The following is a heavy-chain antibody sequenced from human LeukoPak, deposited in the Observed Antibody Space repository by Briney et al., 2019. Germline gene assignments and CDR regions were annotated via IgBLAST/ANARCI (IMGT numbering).Heavy chain of an antibody. V-gene: IGHV4-38-2*02. CDR2: IYHSGST. D-gene: IGHD5-24*01. CDR1: GYSISSGYN. CDR3: ARDSGDGYNLH. J-gene: IGHJ4*02. Sequence: SETLSLTCTVSGYSISSGYNWGWIRQPPGKGLEWIGYIYHSGSTYYNPSLKSRVTISVDRSKNQFSLKLSSVTAADTAVYYCARDSGDGYNLHWGQGTLVTVSS.